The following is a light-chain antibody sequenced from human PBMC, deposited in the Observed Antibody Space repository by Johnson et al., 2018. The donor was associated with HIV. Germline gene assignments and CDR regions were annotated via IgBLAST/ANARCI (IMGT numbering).Light chain of an antibody. J-gene: IGLJ1*01. CDR3: GTWDSSLSAGGV. Sequence: QSVLTQPTSVSAAPGQKVTISCSGSSSNIGNNYVSWYQQLPGPAPKLLIYENNKRPSGIPYRFSGSTSGTSATLGIPGLQHGDEADYYCGTWDSSLSAGGVFGTGTNVTVL. CDR1: SSNIGNNY. CDR2: ENN. V-gene: IGLV1-51*02.